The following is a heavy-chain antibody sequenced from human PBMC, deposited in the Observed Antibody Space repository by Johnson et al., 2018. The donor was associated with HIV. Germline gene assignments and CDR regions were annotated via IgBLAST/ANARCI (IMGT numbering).Heavy chain of an antibody. D-gene: IGHD2-15*01. V-gene: IGHV3-30*04. CDR2: ISYDGRNT. J-gene: IGHJ3*01. CDR3: ARERGISGGFDF. Sequence: QVQLVESGGGVVQPGRSLRLSCTASGLTFSNYAIHWVRQAPGKGLEWVAVISYDGRNTYYADYVKGRFTISRDNSKHTLYLQMNSLRAEDTAVYYCARERGISGGFDFWGQGTMVTVSS. CDR1: GLTFSNYA.